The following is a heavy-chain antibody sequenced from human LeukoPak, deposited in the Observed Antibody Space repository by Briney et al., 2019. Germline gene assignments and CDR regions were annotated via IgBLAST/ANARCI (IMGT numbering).Heavy chain of an antibody. CDR2: INHSGST. V-gene: IGHV4-34*01. D-gene: IGHD5-12*01. Sequence: PSETLSLTCAVHGGSFSGYYWSWNRQPPGKGLEWIGEINHSGSTNYNPSLKSRVTISINTSKNQFSLKLSSVTAADTAVYYCARRNGQDIVATFRRRYYFDYWGQGTLVTVSS. CDR1: GGSFSGYY. CDR3: ARRNGQDIVATFRRRYYFDY. J-gene: IGHJ4*02.